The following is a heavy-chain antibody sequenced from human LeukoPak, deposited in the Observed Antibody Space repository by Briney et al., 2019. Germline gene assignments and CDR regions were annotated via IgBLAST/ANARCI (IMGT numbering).Heavy chain of an antibody. CDR3: AKDSDELIAAAYNWFDT. D-gene: IGHD6-13*01. CDR1: GFTFSSYG. CDR2: ITGSGGST. Sequence: GGSLRLSCVASGFTFSSYGMSWVRQAPGKGLEWVTGITGSGGSTYYADSVKGRFTISRDNSKNTLYLQMNSLRTEDTAIYYCAKDSDELIAAAYNWFDTWGQGTLVTVSS. J-gene: IGHJ5*02. V-gene: IGHV3-23*01.